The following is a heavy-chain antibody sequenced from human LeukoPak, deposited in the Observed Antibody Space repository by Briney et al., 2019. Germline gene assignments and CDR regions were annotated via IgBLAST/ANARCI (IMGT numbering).Heavy chain of an antibody. D-gene: IGHD3-10*01. CDR2: IIPIFGTA. CDR1: GYTFTGYY. CDR3: ARGEITMVRGVIIIASYYYYYMDV. V-gene: IGHV1-69*13. J-gene: IGHJ6*03. Sequence: GASVKVSCKASGYTFTGYYMHWVRQAPGQGLEWMGGIIPIFGTANYAQKFQGRVTITADESTSTAYMELSSLRSEDTAVYYCARGEITMVRGVIIIASYYYYYMDVWGKGTTVTISS.